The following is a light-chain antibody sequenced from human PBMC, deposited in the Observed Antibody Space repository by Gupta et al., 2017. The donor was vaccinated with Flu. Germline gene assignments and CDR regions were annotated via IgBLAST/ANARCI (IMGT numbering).Light chain of an antibody. Sequence: DIVMTQSQDSLAVSLGERATINCKSSQSVLYSSNNKNYLSLYQQKPGQPPKLLIYWAATRESGVPDRFSGSGSGTDFTLTISSLQAEDVAVYYCQQYYSTPWTFGQGTKVEIK. CDR1: QSVLYSSNNKNY. J-gene: IGKJ1*01. CDR3: QQYYSTPWT. CDR2: WAA. V-gene: IGKV4-1*01.